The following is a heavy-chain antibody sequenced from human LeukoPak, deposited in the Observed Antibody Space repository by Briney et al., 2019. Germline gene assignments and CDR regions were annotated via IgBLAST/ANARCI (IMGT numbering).Heavy chain of an antibody. J-gene: IGHJ4*02. CDR1: GFTFSSYG. CDR2: IRYDGNDK. CDR3: ALNDY. Sequence: GGSLRLSCAASGFTFSSYGMHWVRQAPGKGLEWVAFIRYDGNDKYYADSAKGRFTISRDNSKNTLYLQMNSLRADDTAVYYCALNDYWGQGTLVTVSS. V-gene: IGHV3-30*02.